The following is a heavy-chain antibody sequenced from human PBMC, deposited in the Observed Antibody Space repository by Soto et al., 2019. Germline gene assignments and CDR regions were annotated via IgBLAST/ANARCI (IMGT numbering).Heavy chain of an antibody. V-gene: IGHV4-61*01. CDR1: GGSVSSGSYY. D-gene: IGHD6-13*01. J-gene: IGHJ6*02. CDR3: ARGPGGPYSSSWYAVNCYYYGMDV. CDR2: INHSGST. Sequence: QVQLQESGPGLVKPSETLSLACTVSGGSVSSGSYYWSWIRQPPGKGLEWIGEINHSGSTNYNPSLKSRVTISVDTSTNQFSLKLSSVTAADTAVYYCARGPGGPYSSSWYAVNCYYYGMDVWGQGTTVTVSS.